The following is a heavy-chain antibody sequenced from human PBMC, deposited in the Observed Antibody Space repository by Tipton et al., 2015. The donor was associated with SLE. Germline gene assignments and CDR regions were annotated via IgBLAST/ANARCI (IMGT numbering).Heavy chain of an antibody. J-gene: IGHJ4*02. Sequence: SLRLSRAASGFTFSSYAMSWVRQAPGKGLEWVSAISGSGGSTYYADSVKGRFTISRDNSKNTLYLQMNSLRAEDTAVYYCARGLRSTHFDYWGQGTLVTVSS. CDR1: GFTFSSYA. D-gene: IGHD1-26*01. V-gene: IGHV3-23*01. CDR2: ISGSGGST. CDR3: ARGLRSTHFDY.